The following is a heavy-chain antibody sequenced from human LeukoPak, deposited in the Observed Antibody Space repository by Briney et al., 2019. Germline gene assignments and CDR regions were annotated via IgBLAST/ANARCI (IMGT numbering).Heavy chain of an antibody. CDR2: ISYDGSNK. D-gene: IGHD2-2*01. CDR3: ARDRYCSSTSCYSPMDV. Sequence: PGRSLRLSCAASGFTFSSYAMHWVRQAPGKGLEWVAVISYDGSNKYYADSVKGRFTISRDNAKNSLYLQMNSLRAEDTAVYYCARDRYCSSTSCYSPMDVWGKGTTVTISS. CDR1: GFTFSSYA. J-gene: IGHJ6*03. V-gene: IGHV3-30*04.